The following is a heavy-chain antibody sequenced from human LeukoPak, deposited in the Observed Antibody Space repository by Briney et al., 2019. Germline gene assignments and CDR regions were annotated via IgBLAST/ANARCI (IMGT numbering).Heavy chain of an antibody. D-gene: IGHD4-17*01. V-gene: IGHV4-38-2*02. J-gene: IGHJ4*02. Sequence: SETLSLTCTVSGYSISSGYYWGWIRQPPGKGLEWIGSIYHSGSTYYNPSLKSRVTISVDTSKNQFSLKLSSVTAADTAVYYCTYGDGDYWGQGTLVTVSS. CDR2: IYHSGST. CDR1: GYSISSGYY. CDR3: TYGDGDY.